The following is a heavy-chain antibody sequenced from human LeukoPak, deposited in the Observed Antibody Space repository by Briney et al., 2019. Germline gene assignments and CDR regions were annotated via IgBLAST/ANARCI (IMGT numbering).Heavy chain of an antibody. J-gene: IGHJ4*03. Sequence: GGSLRLSCEASGFTFSIYGIHWVRQAPGKGLEWVAGISNGGSYKYYADSVKGRFTISRDNSRNTLYLQMNSLRPGDTALYYWWKTRGGGLLDFDNWDQGT. D-gene: IGHD3-16*01. CDR3: WKTRGGGLLDFDN. CDR2: ISNGGSYK. CDR1: GFTFSIYG. V-gene: IGHV3-30*18.